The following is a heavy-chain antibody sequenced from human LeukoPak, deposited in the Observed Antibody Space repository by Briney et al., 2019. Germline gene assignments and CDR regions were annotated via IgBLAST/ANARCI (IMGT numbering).Heavy chain of an antibody. Sequence: GGSLRLSCAASGFTFSSYAMHWVRQAPGKGLEWVAVISYDGSNKYYADSVKGRFTISRDNSKNTLYLQMDSLRAEDTAVYYCARDSSGWSNWSDPWGQGTLVTVSS. CDR2: ISYDGSNK. CDR3: ARDSSGWSNWSDP. CDR1: GFTFSSYA. D-gene: IGHD6-19*01. V-gene: IGHV3-30*04. J-gene: IGHJ5*02.